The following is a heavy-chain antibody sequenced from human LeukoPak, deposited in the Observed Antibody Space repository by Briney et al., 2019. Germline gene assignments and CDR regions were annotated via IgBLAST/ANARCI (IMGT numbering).Heavy chain of an antibody. J-gene: IGHJ4*02. CDR2: IYYSGST. V-gene: IGHV4-39*01. CDR3: ARLMLKGIAAAGKLDY. D-gene: IGHD6-13*01. Sequence: QPXGXGLXWIGSIYYSGSTYYNPSLKSRVTISVDTTKNKFSLKLRPVTAADTAVYYCARLMLKGIAAAGKLDYWGQGTLVTVSS.